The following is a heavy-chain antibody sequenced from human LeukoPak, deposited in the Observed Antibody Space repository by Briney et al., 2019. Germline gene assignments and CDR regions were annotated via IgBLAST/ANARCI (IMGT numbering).Heavy chain of an antibody. V-gene: IGHV3-7*01. D-gene: IGHD6-13*01. Sequence: PGGSRRLSCAAAGFTFSSYWMSWVRQAPGKGLEWVANIKQDGSEKYYVDSVKGRFTISRDNAKNSLYLQMNSLRAEDTAVYYCARYSGGYSSSRIDYWGQGTLVTVSS. CDR1: GFTFSSYW. J-gene: IGHJ4*02. CDR2: IKQDGSEK. CDR3: ARYSGGYSSSRIDY.